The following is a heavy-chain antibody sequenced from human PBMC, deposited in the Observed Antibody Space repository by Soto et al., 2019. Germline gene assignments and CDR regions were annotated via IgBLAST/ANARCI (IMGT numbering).Heavy chain of an antibody. D-gene: IGHD2-15*01. J-gene: IGHJ6*02. CDR3: AREGGCSGGSCYSLLWYGMDV. CDR1: GYTFTSYG. V-gene: IGHV1-18*01. Sequence: QVQLVQSGAEVKKPGASVKVSCKASGYTFTSYGISWVRQAPGQGLEWMGWISAYNGNTNYAQKLQGGVTMTTATSTSTAYMELRSLRSDDTAVYYCAREGGCSGGSCYSLLWYGMDVWGQGTTVTVSS. CDR2: ISAYNGNT.